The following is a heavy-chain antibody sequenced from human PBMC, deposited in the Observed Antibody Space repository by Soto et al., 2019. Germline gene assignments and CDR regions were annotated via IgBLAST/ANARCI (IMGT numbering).Heavy chain of an antibody. D-gene: IGHD2-2*01. CDR2: IDPRDSYT. CDR1: GYTFNIFW. V-gene: IGHV5-10-1*01. CDR3: ARLYCSSSTCDSWFDP. J-gene: IGHJ5*02. Sequence: PGESLKISCKASGYTFNIFWISWVRQMPGRGLEWVGRIDPRDSYTSYSPSFQGHVTISADKSISAVYLQWGSLKASDTAMYYCARLYCSSSTCDSWFDPWGQGTLVTVSS.